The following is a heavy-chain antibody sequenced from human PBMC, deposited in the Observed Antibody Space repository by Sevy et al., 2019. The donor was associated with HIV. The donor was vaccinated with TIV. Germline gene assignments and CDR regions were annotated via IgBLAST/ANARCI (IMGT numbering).Heavy chain of an antibody. Sequence: GGSLRLSCAASGFTFSSYSMNWVRQAPGKGLEWVSYISSSSSTIYYTDSVKGRFTISRDNAKNSLYLQMNSLRDEDTAVYCCVLNIAVAGPSYYYYYMDVWGKGTTVTVSS. V-gene: IGHV3-48*02. CDR1: GFTFSSYS. D-gene: IGHD6-19*01. CDR3: VLNIAVAGPSYYYYYMDV. CDR2: ISSSSSTI. J-gene: IGHJ6*03.